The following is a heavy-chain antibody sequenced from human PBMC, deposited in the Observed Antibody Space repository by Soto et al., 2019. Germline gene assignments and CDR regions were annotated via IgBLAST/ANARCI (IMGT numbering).Heavy chain of an antibody. Sequence: VQLVQSGAEVKKPGASVRISCTASGISYTTYAIHWVRQAPGQGLEWMGWINACNGDTRYSQRFQGRVTLTRDTSATTTYMDLSSLRSEDASIYYSARAISGYVTWGQGTLVTVSS. CDR3: ARAISGYVT. CDR1: GISYTTYA. D-gene: IGHD5-12*01. J-gene: IGHJ4*02. CDR2: INACNGDT. V-gene: IGHV1-3*01.